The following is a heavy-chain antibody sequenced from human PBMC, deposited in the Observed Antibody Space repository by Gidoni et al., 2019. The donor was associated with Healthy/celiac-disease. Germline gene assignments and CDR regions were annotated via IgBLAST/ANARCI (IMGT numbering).Heavy chain of an antibody. CDR3: ARQRLRRWAFDI. CDR1: GGSISIYY. V-gene: IGHV4-59*01. D-gene: IGHD4-17*01. Sequence: QVQLQESGPGLVKPSETLSLTCTVSGGSISIYYWSWIRQPPGKGLEWIGYIYYSGSTNYNPSLKSRVTISVDTSKNQFSLKLSSVTSADTAVYYCARQRLRRWAFDIWGQGTMVTVSS. CDR2: IYYSGST. J-gene: IGHJ3*02.